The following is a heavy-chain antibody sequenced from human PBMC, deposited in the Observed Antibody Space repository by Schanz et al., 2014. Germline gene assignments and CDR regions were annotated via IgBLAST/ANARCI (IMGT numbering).Heavy chain of an antibody. D-gene: IGHD4-17*01. CDR1: RSTFSSYT. Sequence: QVQLVQSGAEVKKPGSSVKVSCKASRSTFSSYTISWVRQAPGQGLEWMGRIIPILGIATYAQKFQGRVTITADRSTSTAYMELSSLRSEDTAVYYCARGYGDSPTDFWGQGSLVTVSS. CDR2: IIPILGIA. V-gene: IGHV1-69*02. CDR3: ARGYGDSPTDF. J-gene: IGHJ4*02.